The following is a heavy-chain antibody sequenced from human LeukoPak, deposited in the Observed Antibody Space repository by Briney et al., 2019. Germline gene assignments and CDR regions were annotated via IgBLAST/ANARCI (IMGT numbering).Heavy chain of an antibody. D-gene: IGHD6-13*01. CDR2: INHSGST. CDR3: ARQTGYSSSWYGGGLGYMDV. V-gene: IGHV4-34*01. J-gene: IGHJ6*03. CDR1: GGSFSGYY. Sequence: SETLSLTCAVYGGSFSGYYWSWIRQPPGKGLEWGGEINHSGSTNYNPSLKRRVTISVDTSKNQSSLKLSSVPAADTAVYYCARQTGYSSSWYGGGLGYMDVWGKGTTVTISS.